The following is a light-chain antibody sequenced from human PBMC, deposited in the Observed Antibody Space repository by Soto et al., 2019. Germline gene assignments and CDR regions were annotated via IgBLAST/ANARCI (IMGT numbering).Light chain of an antibody. V-gene: IGLV2-8*01. CDR2: EVS. CDR3: ISYAGSNKVV. Sequence: QSVLTQPPSESGSPGQSVTISCTGTSGDVGSYNFVSWYQQHPDKAPKLMIYEVSKRSLGVPDRFSGSKSGNTASLTVSGIQAEDEADYYCISYAGSNKVVLGGGTKLTVL. J-gene: IGLJ2*01. CDR1: SGDVGSYNF.